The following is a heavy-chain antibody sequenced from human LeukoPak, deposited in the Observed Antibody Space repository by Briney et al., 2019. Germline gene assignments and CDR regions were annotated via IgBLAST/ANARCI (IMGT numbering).Heavy chain of an antibody. CDR1: GFTFSSYW. J-gene: IGHJ4*02. CDR2: INSDGSST. Sequence: GGSLRLSCAASGFTFSSYWMHWVRQAPGKGLVWVSRINSDGSSTSYADSVKGRFTISRDNAKNTLYLQMNSLRAEDTAVYYCARGNSGYDLGLRFDYWGQGTLVTVSS. CDR3: ARGNSGYDLGLRFDY. V-gene: IGHV3-74*01. D-gene: IGHD5-12*01.